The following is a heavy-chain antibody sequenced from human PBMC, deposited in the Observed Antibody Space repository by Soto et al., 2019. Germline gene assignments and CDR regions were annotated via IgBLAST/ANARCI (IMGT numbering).Heavy chain of an antibody. V-gene: IGHV4-4*02. CDR1: GGFTSANNW. CDR2: AYHSGST. D-gene: IGHD3-10*01. J-gene: IGHJ4*02. CDR3: ARSPPSSYYGGSGTFDY. Sequence: QLQLQESGPGLVRPSGTLSLTCAVSGGFTSANNWWSWVRQPPGKGLEWIGDAYHSGSTEYNPSLKSRVSISVDKSKNQISRKLTSATAADTAVYYCARSPPSSYYGGSGTFDYWGQGTLVTVSS.